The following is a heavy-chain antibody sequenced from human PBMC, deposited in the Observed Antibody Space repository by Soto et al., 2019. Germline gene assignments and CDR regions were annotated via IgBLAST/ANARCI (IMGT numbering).Heavy chain of an antibody. CDR2: INHFGSP. V-gene: IGHV4-34*01. CDR1: NGSFMGYY. Sequence: QVQLHQWGARLLKPSETLSLTFGVYNGSFMGYYWTWVRQPPGKGLEWIGEINHFGSPNYNPSLKSRVAISIDASRQQFSLRLRSMTAADTAVYYCASLNGGRFLDKGDYWGQGILVTVSS. CDR3: ASLNGGRFLDKGDY. D-gene: IGHD3-3*01. J-gene: IGHJ4*02.